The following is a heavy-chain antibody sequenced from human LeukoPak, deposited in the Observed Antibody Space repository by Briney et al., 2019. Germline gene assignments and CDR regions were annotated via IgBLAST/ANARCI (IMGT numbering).Heavy chain of an antibody. CDR2: IYNSGST. D-gene: IGHD3-10*01. CDR1: GFIFSSFS. V-gene: IGHV4-59*01. Sequence: GSLRLSCAASGFIFSSFSMNWVRQAPGKGLEWIGYIYNSGSTNNNPSLKSRVTISVDTSKNQFSLKLSSVTAADTAVYYCARGGYYGSGNDFRFDPWGQGTLVTVSS. CDR3: ARGGYYGSGNDFRFDP. J-gene: IGHJ5*02.